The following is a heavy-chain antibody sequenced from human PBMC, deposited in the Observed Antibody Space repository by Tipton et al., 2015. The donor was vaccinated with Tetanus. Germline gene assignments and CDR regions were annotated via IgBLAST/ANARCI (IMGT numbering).Heavy chain of an antibody. CDR3: TTQGMVGSGFRFDP. CDR1: DLFFKNAW. Sequence: SLRLSCATSDLFFKNAWMNWVRQAPGKGLEWIGRIKNKADGGTTDYSARGKDRFSISRDDSKDTRFLQMNSLKTEDTAVYYCTTQGMVGSGFRFDPWGRGTLV. D-gene: IGHD2-8*01. J-gene: IGHJ5*02. CDR2: IKNKADGGTT. V-gene: IGHV3-15*07.